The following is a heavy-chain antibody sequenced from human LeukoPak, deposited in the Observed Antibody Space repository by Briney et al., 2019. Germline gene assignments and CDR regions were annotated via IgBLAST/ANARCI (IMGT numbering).Heavy chain of an antibody. D-gene: IGHD3-10*01. CDR3: AKGYEGVRGVRIDY. CDR2: ISGSGGST. CDR1: GFTFSSYA. J-gene: IGHJ4*02. Sequence: GGSLRLSCAASGFTFSSYAMSWVRQAPGKGLEWVSAISGSGGSTYYADSVKGRFTISRDSSKNTLYLQMNSLRAEDTAVYYCAKGYEGVRGVRIDYWGQGTLVTVSS. V-gene: IGHV3-23*01.